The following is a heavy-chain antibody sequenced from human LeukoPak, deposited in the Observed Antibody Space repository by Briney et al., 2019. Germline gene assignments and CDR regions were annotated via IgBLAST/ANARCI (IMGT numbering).Heavy chain of an antibody. CDR2: ISSSSSTI. Sequence: GGSLRLSCAASGFTFSSYGMNWVRQAPGKGLEWLSYISSSSSTIYYVDSVKGRFTISRDNAKNSLYLQMNSLRAEDTAVYYCARSERRNYFVSASDYWGQGTLVTVSS. D-gene: IGHD1-7*01. J-gene: IGHJ4*02. CDR1: GFTFSSYG. CDR3: ARSERRNYFVSASDY. V-gene: IGHV3-48*04.